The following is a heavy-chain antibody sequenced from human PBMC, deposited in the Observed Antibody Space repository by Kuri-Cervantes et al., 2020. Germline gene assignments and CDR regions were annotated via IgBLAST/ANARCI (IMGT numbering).Heavy chain of an antibody. D-gene: IGHD3-10*01. CDR2: ISWNSGNI. CDR3: EKEGARMVRGLGGYFDL. V-gene: IGHV3-9*01. CDR1: GFTFDDYA. Sequence: GGSLRLSCAASGFTFDDYATHWVRQAPGEGLEWVSGISWNSGNIDYADSVKGRFTISRHNAKNSLYLQLNSLRAEDTALYYCEKEGARMVRGLGGYFDLWGRGTLVTVSS. J-gene: IGHJ2*01.